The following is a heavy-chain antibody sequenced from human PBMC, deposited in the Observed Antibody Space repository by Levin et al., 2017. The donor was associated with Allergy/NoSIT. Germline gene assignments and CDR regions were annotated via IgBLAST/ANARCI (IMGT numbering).Heavy chain of an antibody. CDR2: ISSSGSTK. J-gene: IGHJ6*02. Sequence: GESLKISCAASGFTIKDYYMSWIRQAPGKGLEWVSYISSSGSTKYYSDSVKGRFTISRDNAKNSLFLQMYSLRADDTAVYYCARETCTSSTCEYHYYYYYGLDVWGQGTTVTVSS. V-gene: IGHV3-11*01. CDR1: GFTIKDYY. D-gene: IGHD2-2*01. CDR3: ARETCTSSTCEYHYYYYYGLDV.